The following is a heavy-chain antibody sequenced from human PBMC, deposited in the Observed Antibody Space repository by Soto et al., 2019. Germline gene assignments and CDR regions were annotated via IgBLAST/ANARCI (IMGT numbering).Heavy chain of an antibody. CDR3: ARGSAAKRYFDL. CDR2: IFPSGAT. D-gene: IGHD5-18*01. CDR1: GVPISGSDYH. J-gene: IGHJ2*01. V-gene: IGHV4-30-4*01. Sequence: QVQLQESGPGLVKPSQTLSLMCTVSGVPISGSDYHWSWIRQSPGKGLEWIGYIFPSGATHYNSSLGSRITTSVETSKSQFSLRLTAVTAADTAVYFCARGSAAKRYFDLWGRGTLVTVSS.